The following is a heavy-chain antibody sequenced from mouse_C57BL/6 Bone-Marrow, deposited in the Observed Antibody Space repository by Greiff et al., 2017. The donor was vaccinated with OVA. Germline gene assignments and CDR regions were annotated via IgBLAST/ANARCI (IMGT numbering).Heavy chain of an antibody. D-gene: IGHD4-1*01. CDR3: ARRGTGTGFAY. V-gene: IGHV5-12-1*01. J-gene: IGHJ3*01. CDR2: ISSGGGSN. Sequence: EVKVVESGGGLVKPGGSLKLSCAASGFAFSSYDMSWVRQTPEKRLEWVAYISSGGGSNDYPDTVKGRFTITRDNAKNTLYLQMSSLKSEDTAMYYCARRGTGTGFAYWGQGTLVTVSA. CDR1: GFAFSSYD.